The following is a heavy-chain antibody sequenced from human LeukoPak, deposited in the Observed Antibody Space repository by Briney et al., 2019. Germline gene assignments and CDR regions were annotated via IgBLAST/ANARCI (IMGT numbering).Heavy chain of an antibody. V-gene: IGHV3-53*04. CDR3: ASGIIYLDY. CDR1: GFNVSSNY. CDR2: IYGDGTT. J-gene: IGHJ4*02. Sequence: PGGSLRLSCEASGFNVSSNYMTWVRQAPGKGLEWVSLIYGDGTTDYADSVKGRFHISRHNSKNTLYLQMNSLRAEDTAVYYCASGIIYLDYWGQGTLVTVSS. D-gene: IGHD3-10*01.